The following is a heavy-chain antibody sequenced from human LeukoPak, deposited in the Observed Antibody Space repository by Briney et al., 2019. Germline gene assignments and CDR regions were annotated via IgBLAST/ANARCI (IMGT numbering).Heavy chain of an antibody. V-gene: IGHV1-46*01. CDR3: ARDRRPGIAAAGFDY. CDR2: INPSGGST. CDR1: GYTFTSYY. D-gene: IGHD6-13*01. Sequence: GASVKVSCKASGYTFTSYYMHWVRQAPGQGLEWMGIINPSGGSTSYAQKFQGRVTMTRDTSTSTVYMELSSLRSEDTAVYYCARDRRPGIAAAGFDYWGQGTLVTVSS. J-gene: IGHJ4*02.